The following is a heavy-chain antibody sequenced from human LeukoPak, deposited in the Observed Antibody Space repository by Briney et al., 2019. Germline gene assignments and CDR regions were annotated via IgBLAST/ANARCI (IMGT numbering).Heavy chain of an antibody. V-gene: IGHV4-34*01. Sequence: PSETLSLTCAVYGGSFSGYYWSWIRQPPGKGLEWIGEINHSGSTNYNPSLKSRVTISVDTSKNQFSLKLSSVTAADTAVYYCTSVAAAGTVDYWGQGTLVTVSS. CDR2: INHSGST. D-gene: IGHD6-13*01. J-gene: IGHJ4*02. CDR3: TSVAAAGTVDY. CDR1: GGSFSGYY.